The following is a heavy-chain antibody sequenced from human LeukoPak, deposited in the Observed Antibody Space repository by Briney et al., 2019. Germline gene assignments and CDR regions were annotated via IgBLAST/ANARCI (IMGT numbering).Heavy chain of an antibody. V-gene: IGHV5-51*01. D-gene: IGHD2-2*01. CDR1: GYTFNNYW. CDR2: IHPGDSSI. CDR3: VRLGYCSGSTCYAPSHY. J-gene: IGHJ4*02. Sequence: GASLQISCKASGYTFNNYWIGWVRQMPEKGLEWMGIIHPGDSSIKYRPSLQGQVTISADKSTSTAYLQWTSLKASDTAMYYCVRLGYCSGSTCYAPSHYWGQGTLVTVSS.